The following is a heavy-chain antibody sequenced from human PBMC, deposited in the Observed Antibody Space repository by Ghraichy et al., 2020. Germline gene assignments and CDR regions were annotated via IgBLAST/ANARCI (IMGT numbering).Heavy chain of an antibody. V-gene: IGHV3-23*01. J-gene: IGHJ3*01. CDR1: GFSFSSYG. D-gene: IGHD5-12*01. Sequence: GESLNISCVASGFSFSSYGISWVRQAPGKGLEWVTDISGGGSSARYADSVKGRFTVSRDNSRNTLYLQMQSLRVEDTATYYCAKDIRNIYSSAFESWGQGTLVTVSS. CDR3: AKDIRNIYSSAFES. CDR2: ISGGGSSA.